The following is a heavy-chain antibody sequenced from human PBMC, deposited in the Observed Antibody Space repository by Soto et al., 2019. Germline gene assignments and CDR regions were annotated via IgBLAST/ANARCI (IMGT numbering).Heavy chain of an antibody. V-gene: IGHV1-8*01. Sequence: GASVKVSCKASGYTFTSYDINWVRQATGQGLEWMGWMNPNSGNTVYAQKFQGRVTMTRNTSISTAYMELSSLRSEDTAVYYCARDASTKAFEYWGKGTLVTVSS. CDR2: MNPNSGNT. CDR3: ARDASTKAFEY. CDR1: GYTFTSYD. J-gene: IGHJ4*02. D-gene: IGHD5-12*01.